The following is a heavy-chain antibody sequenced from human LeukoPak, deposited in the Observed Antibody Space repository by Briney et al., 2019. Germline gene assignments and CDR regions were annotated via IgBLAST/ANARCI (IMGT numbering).Heavy chain of an antibody. V-gene: IGHV3-53*04. CDR3: ARESGLLGDY. J-gene: IGHJ4*02. CDR1: GFTVSSNY. Sequence: GGSLRLSCAASGFTVSSNYMSWVRHAPGKGLECVSVIYRGGSTYYADSVKGRFTISRHNSKNTLYLQMNSLRAEDTAMYYCARESGLLGDYWGQGTLVTVSS. D-gene: IGHD3-22*01. CDR2: IYRGGST.